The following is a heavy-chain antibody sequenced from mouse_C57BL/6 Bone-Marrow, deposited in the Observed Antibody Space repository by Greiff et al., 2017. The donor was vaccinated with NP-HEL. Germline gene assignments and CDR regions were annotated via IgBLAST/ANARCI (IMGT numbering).Heavy chain of an antibody. CDR2: IRLKSDNYAT. D-gene: IGHD1-1*01. J-gene: IGHJ2*01. Sequence: DVQLQESGGGLVQPGGSMKLSCVASGFTFSNYWMNWVRQSPEKGLEWVAQIRLKSDNYATHYAESVKGRFTISRDDSKSSVYLQMNNLRAEDTGIYYCTGVTTVVASGDYWGQGTTLTVSS. CDR1: GFTFSNYW. CDR3: TGVTTVVASGDY. V-gene: IGHV6-3*01.